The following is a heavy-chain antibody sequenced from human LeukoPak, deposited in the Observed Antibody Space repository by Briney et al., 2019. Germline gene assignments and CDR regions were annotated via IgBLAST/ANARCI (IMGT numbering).Heavy chain of an antibody. D-gene: IGHD2-21*02. CDR2: ISAYDGSR. Sequence: ASVKVSCKTSGFTFTTYGFSWVRQAPGQGLGWMGWISAYDGSRNYAQKFQDRVTMTTDTSTSTVYMELWSLRSEDTAVYYCARDHYHKIHSVMVTAPDYWGQGTLVIVSS. J-gene: IGHJ4*02. V-gene: IGHV1-18*01. CDR1: GFTFTTYG. CDR3: ARDHYHKIHSVMVTAPDY.